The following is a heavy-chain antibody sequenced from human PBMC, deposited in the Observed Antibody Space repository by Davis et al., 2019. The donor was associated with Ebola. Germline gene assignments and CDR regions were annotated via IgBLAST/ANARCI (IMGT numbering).Heavy chain of an antibody. V-gene: IGHV3-15*07. D-gene: IGHD3-16*01. CDR3: ASTFRLIVY. CDR2: IKSKTDGGTT. CDR1: GFTFSSYS. Sequence: GGSLRLSCAASGFTFSSYSMNWVRQAPGKGLEWVGRIKSKTDGGTTDYAAPVKGRFTISRDDSKNTLYLQMNSLRAEDTAVYYCASTFRLIVYWGQGTLVTVSS. J-gene: IGHJ4*02.